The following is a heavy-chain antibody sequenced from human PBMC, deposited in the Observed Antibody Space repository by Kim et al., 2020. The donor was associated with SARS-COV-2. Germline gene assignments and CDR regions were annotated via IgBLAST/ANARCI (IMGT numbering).Heavy chain of an antibody. CDR3: ARDRGLGWFDP. CDR2: T. Sequence: TNYAQKLQGRVTMTTDTSTSTAYMELRSLRSDDTAVYYCARDRGLGWFDPWGQGTLVTVSS. D-gene: IGHD5-12*01. J-gene: IGHJ5*02. V-gene: IGHV1-18*01.